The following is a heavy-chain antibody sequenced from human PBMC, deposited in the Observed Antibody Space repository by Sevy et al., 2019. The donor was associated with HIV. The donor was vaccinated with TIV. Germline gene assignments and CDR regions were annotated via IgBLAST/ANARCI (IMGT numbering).Heavy chain of an antibody. Sequence: SETLSLTCTVSGDSIIRSRWWSWFRQSPGKGLEWIGDMYHRGTPNYSPSLKNRVIMSVDKSKNQFSLKLTSVTAADTAVYYCAAAAGTDILGYYFDSWGQGIPVTVSS. D-gene: IGHD6-25*01. V-gene: IGHV4-4*02. CDR1: GDSIIRSRW. CDR2: MYHRGTP. CDR3: AAAAGTDILGYYFDS. J-gene: IGHJ4*02.